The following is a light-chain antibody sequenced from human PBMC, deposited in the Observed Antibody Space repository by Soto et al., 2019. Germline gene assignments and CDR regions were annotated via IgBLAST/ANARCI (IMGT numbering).Light chain of an antibody. CDR3: QQYYSTPPIT. J-gene: IGKJ5*01. V-gene: IGKV4-1*01. CDR1: QSVLYSSNNKNY. CDR2: WAS. Sequence: DIVMTQSPDSLAVSLGERATINCKSSQSVLYSSNNKNYLAWYQQKPGQPPKLLIYWASTRESGVPDRFSGSGSGTDFTLTISSLQAEDVAVYYCQQYYSTPPITFGQGTRLGLN.